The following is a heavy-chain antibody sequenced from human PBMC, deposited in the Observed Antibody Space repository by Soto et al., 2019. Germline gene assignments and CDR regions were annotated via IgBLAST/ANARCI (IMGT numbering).Heavy chain of an antibody. V-gene: IGHV1-69*13. CDR3: ARGVQTPKYSYGPGHGMDV. J-gene: IGHJ6*04. D-gene: IGHD5-18*01. Sequence: SVKVSCKASGGTFSSYAISWVRQAPGQGLEWMGGIIPIFGTANYAQKFQGRVTITADESTSTAYMELSSLRSEDTAVYYRARGVQTPKYSYGPGHGMDVWGKGTTVTVSS. CDR1: GGTFSSYA. CDR2: IIPIFGTA.